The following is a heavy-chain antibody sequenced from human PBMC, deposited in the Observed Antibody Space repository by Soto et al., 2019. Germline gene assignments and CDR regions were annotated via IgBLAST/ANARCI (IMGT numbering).Heavy chain of an antibody. CDR3: ARDSRVQYSGYDEFDY. J-gene: IGHJ4*02. V-gene: IGHV4-39*07. D-gene: IGHD5-12*01. CDR2: IYYSGST. Sequence: SETLSLTCTVSGGSISSSSYCWGWIRQPPGKGLEWIGSIYYSGSTYYNPSLKSRVTISVDTSKNQFSLKLSSVTAADTAVYYCARDSRVQYSGYDEFDYWGQGTLVTVSS. CDR1: GGSISSSSYC.